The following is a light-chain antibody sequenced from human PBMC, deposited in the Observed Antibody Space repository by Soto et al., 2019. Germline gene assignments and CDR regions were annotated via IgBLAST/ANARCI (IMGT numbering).Light chain of an antibody. V-gene: IGLV1-44*01. J-gene: IGLJ1*01. CDR2: SNN. CDR3: AAWDDSLNGYV. CDR1: SSNIGSNT. Sequence: QSVLTQPPSASGTPGQRVTISCSGSSSNIGSNTVNWYHQLPGTAPKLLIYSNNQLPSVVPDRFAGSKSGTSASLAISGLQSEDEADYYCAAWDDSLNGYVFGTGTKVTVL.